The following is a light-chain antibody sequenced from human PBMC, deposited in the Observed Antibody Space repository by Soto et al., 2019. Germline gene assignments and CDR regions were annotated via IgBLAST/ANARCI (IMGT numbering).Light chain of an antibody. CDR2: EVS. J-gene: IGLJ1*01. V-gene: IGLV2-23*02. CDR3: CSYAGRGASYV. Sequence: QSVLSQPASVSGSPGQSITISCTGTSSDVGSNNLVSWYQQHPGKAPKLVIYEVSKRPSGISNRFSGSKSGNTASLTISGLQAEDEADYYCCSYAGRGASYVFGAGTKVTVL. CDR1: SSDVGSNNL.